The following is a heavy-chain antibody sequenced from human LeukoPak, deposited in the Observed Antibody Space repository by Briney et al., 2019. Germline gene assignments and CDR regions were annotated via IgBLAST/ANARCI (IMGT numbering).Heavy chain of an antibody. Sequence: RASVKVSCKASGGTFSSYAISWVRQAPGQGLEWMGIINPSGGSTSYAQKFQGRVTMTRDTSTSTVYMELSSLRSEDTAVYYCARDSGSSSWSGNVGDYWGQGTLVTVSS. D-gene: IGHD6-13*01. CDR3: ARDSGSSSWSGNVGDY. V-gene: IGHV1-46*03. CDR2: INPSGGST. J-gene: IGHJ4*02. CDR1: GGTFSSYA.